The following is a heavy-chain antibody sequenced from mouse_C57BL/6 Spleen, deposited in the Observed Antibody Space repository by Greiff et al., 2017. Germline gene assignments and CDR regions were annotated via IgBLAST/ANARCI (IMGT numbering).Heavy chain of an antibody. D-gene: IGHD2-2*01. CDR3: ARHEEGLSSRDY. CDR2: FYPGSGSI. J-gene: IGHJ4*01. V-gene: IGHV1-62-2*01. Sequence: QVQLKQSGAELVKPGASVKLSCKASGYTFTEYTIHWVKQRSGQGLEWIGWFYPGSGSIKYNEKFKDKATLTADKSSGTVYMELSRLTSEYSAVYFCARHEEGLSSRDYWGQGTSVTVSS. CDR1: GYTFTEYT.